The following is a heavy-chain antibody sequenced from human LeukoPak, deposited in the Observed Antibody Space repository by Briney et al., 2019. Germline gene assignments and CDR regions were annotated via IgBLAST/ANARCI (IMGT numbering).Heavy chain of an antibody. CDR1: GFTFSSYA. J-gene: IGHJ6*02. D-gene: IGHD6-19*01. Sequence: PGGSLRLSCAASGFTFSSYAMSWVRQAPGKGLEWVSAISGSGGSTYYADSVKGRFTISRDNSKNTLYLQMNSLRAEDTAVYYCARDHRLAVAGSYYCYGMDVWGQGTTVTVSS. CDR3: ARDHRLAVAGSYYCYGMDV. CDR2: ISGSGGST. V-gene: IGHV3-23*01.